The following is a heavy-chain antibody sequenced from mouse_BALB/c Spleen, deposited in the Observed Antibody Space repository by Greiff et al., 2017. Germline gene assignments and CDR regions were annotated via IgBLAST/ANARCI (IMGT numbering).Heavy chain of an antibody. CDR3: ARNSREREYAMDY. J-gene: IGHJ4*01. D-gene: IGHD6-1*01. CDR2: IWSGGST. V-gene: IGHV2-2*02. Sequence: VQGVESGPGLVQPSQSLSITCTVSGFSLTSYGVHWVRQSPGKGLEWLGVIWSGGSTDYNAAFISRLSISKDNSKSQVFFKMNSLQANDTAIYYCARNSREREYAMDYWGQGTSVTVSS. CDR1: GFSLTSYG.